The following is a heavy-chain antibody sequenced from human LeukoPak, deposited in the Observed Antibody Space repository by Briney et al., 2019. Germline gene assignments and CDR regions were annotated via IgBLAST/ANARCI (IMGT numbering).Heavy chain of an antibody. CDR1: GFTFSRYW. CDR3: GVDY. CDR2: IEPGGGEK. V-gene: IGHV3-7*01. Sequence: PGGSLRLSCTASGFTFSRYWMSWVRQAPGKGLEWVANIEPGGGEKYYVDSVKGRFTISRDNAKNSLYLQMNSLRAEDTAVYYCGVDYWGQGTLVTVSS. J-gene: IGHJ4*02.